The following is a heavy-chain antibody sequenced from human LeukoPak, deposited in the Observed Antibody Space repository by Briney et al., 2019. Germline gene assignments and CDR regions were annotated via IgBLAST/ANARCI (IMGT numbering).Heavy chain of an antibody. CDR3: ARIKRTAAAPDY. CDR2: IYYSGST. Sequence: PSETLSLTCTVSGGSISSSSYYWGWIRQPPGKGLEWIGSIYYSGSTYYNPSLKSRVTISVDTSKNQFSLKLSSVTAADTAVYYCARIKRTAAAPDYWGQGTLVTVSP. J-gene: IGHJ4*02. D-gene: IGHD6-13*01. CDR1: GGSISSSSYY. V-gene: IGHV4-39*01.